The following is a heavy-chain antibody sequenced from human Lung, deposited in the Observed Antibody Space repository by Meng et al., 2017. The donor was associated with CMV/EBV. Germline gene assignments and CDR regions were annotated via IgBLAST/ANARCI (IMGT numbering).Heavy chain of an antibody. CDR2: IYYSGST. CDR3: ASTEDYYDSSGYDY. D-gene: IGHD3-22*01. J-gene: IGHJ4*02. V-gene: IGHV4-39*01. Sequence: SXTLSLXCTVSGGSISSSSYYWGWIRQPPGKGLEWIGSIYYSGSTYYNPSLKSRVTISVDTSKNQFSLKLSSVTAADTAVYYCASTEDYYDSSGYDYLGQGXLVTASS. CDR1: GGSISSSSYY.